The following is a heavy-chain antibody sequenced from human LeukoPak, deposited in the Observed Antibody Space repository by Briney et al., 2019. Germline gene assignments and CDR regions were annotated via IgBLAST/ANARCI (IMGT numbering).Heavy chain of an antibody. CDR1: GFTFGSYA. Sequence: GESLRLSCAASGFTFGSYAMSWVRQAPGQGLEWVSYISGSGGTIYYADSVKGRFTISRDNAKNSLYLQMNSLRAEDTAVYYCSRGRLFGDYWGQGILVTVLS. V-gene: IGHV3-48*03. D-gene: IGHD2-21*02. CDR3: SRGRLFGDY. J-gene: IGHJ4*02. CDR2: ISGSGGTI.